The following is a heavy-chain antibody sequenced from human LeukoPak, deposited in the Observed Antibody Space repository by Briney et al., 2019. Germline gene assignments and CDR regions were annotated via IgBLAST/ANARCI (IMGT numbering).Heavy chain of an antibody. CDR2: ISSSSSYI. CDR3: ARDTFTIRGIDY. V-gene: IGHV3-21*01. J-gene: IGHJ4*02. CDR1: GFTFSSYS. D-gene: IGHD3-10*01. Sequence: GGSLRLSCAASGFTFSSYSMNWVRQAPGKGLEWVSSISSSSSYIYYADTVKGRFTISRDNAKNSLYLQMNSLRAEDTAVYYCARDTFTIRGIDYWGQGTLVTVSS.